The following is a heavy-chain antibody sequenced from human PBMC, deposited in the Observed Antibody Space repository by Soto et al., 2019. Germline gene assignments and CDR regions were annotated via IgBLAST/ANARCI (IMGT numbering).Heavy chain of an antibody. D-gene: IGHD2-15*01. CDR3: AKNGGCCSGCSCWFQVAYYGMDV. Sequence: GGSLRLSCAASGFTFSSYAMSWVRQAPGKGLEWVSAISGSGGSTYYADSVKGRFTTSRDNSKNTLYLQMNSQRAGHRAVDYCAKNGGCCSGCSCWFQVAYYGMDVWGQGTTVTVSS. J-gene: IGHJ6*02. CDR2: ISGSGGST. CDR1: GFTFSSYA. V-gene: IGHV3-23*01.